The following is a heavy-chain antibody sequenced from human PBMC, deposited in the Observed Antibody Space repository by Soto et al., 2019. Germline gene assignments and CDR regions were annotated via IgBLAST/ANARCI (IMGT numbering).Heavy chain of an antibody. CDR1: GGTFSSYA. V-gene: IGHV1-69*13. D-gene: IGHD3-22*01. J-gene: IGHJ1*01. CDR2: IIPIFGTA. CDR3: ARDYYYDSSGYYSRLPFQH. Sequence: ASVKVSCKASGGTFSSYAISCVRQAPGQGLEWMGGIIPIFGTANYAQKFQGRVTITADESTSTAYMELSSLRSEDTAVYYCARDYYYDSSGYYSRLPFQHWGQGTLVTVLL.